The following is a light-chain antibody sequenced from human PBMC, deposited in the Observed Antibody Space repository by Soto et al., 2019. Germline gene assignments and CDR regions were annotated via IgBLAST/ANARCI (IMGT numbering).Light chain of an antibody. V-gene: IGKV3-20*01. CDR1: QRLTNNY. J-gene: IGKJ1*01. CDR3: QQYEAVVT. Sequence: EIVLKHSPVTLSFSPGQRATLSLRASQRLTNNYFAWYQQKPGRALRLLIDGASTRATGIPDRFSGSGSGTDFTLTISRLEPEDVAVYYCQQYEAVVTFGQGTKV. CDR2: GAS.